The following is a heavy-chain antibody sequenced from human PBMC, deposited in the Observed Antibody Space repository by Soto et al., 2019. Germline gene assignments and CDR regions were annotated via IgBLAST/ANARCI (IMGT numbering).Heavy chain of an antibody. D-gene: IGHD6-19*01. Sequence: ASVKVSRKASGYTFTSYGISWVRQAPGQGLEWMGWISAYNGNTNYAQKLQGRVTMTTDTSTSTAYMELRSLRSDDTAVYYCATTPVAGTYNWFDPWGQGTLVTVSS. CDR1: GYTFTSYG. J-gene: IGHJ5*02. CDR2: ISAYNGNT. CDR3: ATTPVAGTYNWFDP. V-gene: IGHV1-18*01.